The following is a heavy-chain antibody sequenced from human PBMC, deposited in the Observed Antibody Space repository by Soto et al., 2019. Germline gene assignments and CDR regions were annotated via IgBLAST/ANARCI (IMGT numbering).Heavy chain of an antibody. CDR2: INHSGST. V-gene: IGHV4-34*01. CDR1: GGSIGTYY. Sequence: SETLSLTCTVSGGSIGTYYWSWIRQPPGKGLEWIGEINHSGSTNYNPSLKSRVTISVDTSKNQFSLKLSSVTAADTAVYYCARGTYGGKPRNWFDPWGQGTLVTVSS. D-gene: IGHD2-15*01. J-gene: IGHJ5*02. CDR3: ARGTYGGKPRNWFDP.